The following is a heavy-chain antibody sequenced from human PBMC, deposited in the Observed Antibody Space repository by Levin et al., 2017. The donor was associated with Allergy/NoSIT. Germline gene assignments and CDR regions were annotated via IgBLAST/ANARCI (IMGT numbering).Heavy chain of an antibody. CDR1: GFTFSSYG. CDR3: AKVPRGSGSYIGYFDL. D-gene: IGHD3-10*01. V-gene: IGHV3-30*18. J-gene: IGHJ2*01. Sequence: PGGSLRLSCAASGFTFSSYGMHWVRQAPGKGLEWVAVISYDGSNKYYADSVKGRFTISRDNSKNTLYLQMNSLRAEDTAVYYCAKVPRGSGSYIGYFDLWGRGTLVTVSS. CDR2: ISYDGSNK.